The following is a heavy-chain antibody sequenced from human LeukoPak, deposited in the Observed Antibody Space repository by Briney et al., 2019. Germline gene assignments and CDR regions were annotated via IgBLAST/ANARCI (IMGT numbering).Heavy chain of an antibody. CDR3: ATVTVVVPAAIRYFDL. CDR1: GGSIISSNW. J-gene: IGHJ2*01. V-gene: IGHV4-4*02. CDR2: IYHSGST. D-gene: IGHD2-2*01. Sequence: SGTLSLTCAVSGGSIISSNWWSWVRQPPGKGLEWIGEIYHSGSTNYNPSLKSRVTISVDKSKNQFSLKLSSVTAADTAVYYCATVTVVVPAAIRYFDLWGRGTLVTVSS.